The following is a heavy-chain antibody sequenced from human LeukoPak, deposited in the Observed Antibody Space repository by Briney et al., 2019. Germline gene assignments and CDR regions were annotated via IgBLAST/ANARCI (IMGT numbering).Heavy chain of an antibody. J-gene: IGHJ4*02. CDR3: ARLWSGLRPPDY. CDR1: GGSISSTTYY. CDR2: VYYRGNT. V-gene: IGHV4-39*01. Sequence: PSEALSLTCTVSGGSISSTTYYWGWIRQPPGKGLEWIGSVYYRGNTYYSPSLKSRVTISAVTSKSQFSLRLNSVTAADTSVYYCARLWSGLRPPDYWGQGTLVTVSS. D-gene: IGHD3-3*01.